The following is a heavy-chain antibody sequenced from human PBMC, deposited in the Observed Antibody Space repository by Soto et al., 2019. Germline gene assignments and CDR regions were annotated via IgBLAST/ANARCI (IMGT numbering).Heavy chain of an antibody. CDR3: ARETPIRYDFWSGYYRGWYFDL. V-gene: IGHV1-18*01. CDR2: ISAYNGNT. CDR1: GYTFTSYG. J-gene: IGHJ2*01. D-gene: IGHD3-3*01. Sequence: QVQLVQSGAEVKKPGASVKVSCKASGYTFTSYGISWVRQAPGQGLEWMGWISAYNGNTNYAQKLQGRLTMTTDTSTSTADMELRSLRSDDTAVYYCARETPIRYDFWSGYYRGWYFDLWGRGTLVTVSS.